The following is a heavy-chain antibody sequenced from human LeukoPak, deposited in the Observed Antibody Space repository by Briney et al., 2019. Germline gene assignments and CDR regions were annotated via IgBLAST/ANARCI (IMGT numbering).Heavy chain of an antibody. CDR3: ARSYSSSWSGFDP. V-gene: IGHV5-51*01. CDR1: GYSFTTYW. Sequence: GESLKISCKGSGYSFTTYWIGWVRQMPGKGLEWMWVIYPGDSDTRYSPSFQGQVTISADKSISTAYLQWSSLKASDTAMYYCARSYSSSWSGFDPWGQGTLVTVSS. J-gene: IGHJ5*02. CDR2: IYPGDSDT. D-gene: IGHD6-13*01.